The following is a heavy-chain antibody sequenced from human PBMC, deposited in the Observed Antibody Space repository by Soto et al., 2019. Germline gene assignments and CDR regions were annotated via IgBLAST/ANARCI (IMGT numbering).Heavy chain of an antibody. V-gene: IGHV3-33*01. Sequence: GGSLRLSSAASGFTFSSYGMHWVRQAPGKGLEWVAVIWYDGSNKYYADSVKGRFTISRDNSKNTLYLQMNRLRAEDKAVYYCERDRPYYYDSSGYVMDYWGQGTLVTVS. CDR3: ERDRPYYYDSSGYVMDY. CDR1: GFTFSSYG. J-gene: IGHJ4*02. D-gene: IGHD3-22*01. CDR2: IWYDGSNK.